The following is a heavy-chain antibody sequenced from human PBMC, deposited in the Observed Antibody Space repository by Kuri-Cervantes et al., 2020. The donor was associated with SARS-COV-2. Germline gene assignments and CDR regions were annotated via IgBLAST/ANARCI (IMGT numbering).Heavy chain of an antibody. J-gene: IGHJ4*02. Sequence: GGSLRLSCAASGFTFSSYGMHWVRQAPGKGLEWVAFISYDGSDKSYADSVKGRFTISRDNSKNTVYLQMNSLRAEDTAVFHCARDRSGTYCIDYWGQGTLVTVSS. V-gene: IGHV3-30*06. CDR1: GFTFSSYG. CDR2: ISYDGSDK. CDR3: ARDRSGTYCIDY. D-gene: IGHD1-26*01.